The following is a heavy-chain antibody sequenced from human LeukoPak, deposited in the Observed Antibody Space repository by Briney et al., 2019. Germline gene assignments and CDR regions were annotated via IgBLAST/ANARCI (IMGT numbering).Heavy chain of an antibody. Sequence: APVKVSCKASGYTFTGYYMHWVRQAPGQGLEWMGWINPNSGGTNYAQKFQGRVTMTRDTSISTAYMELSRLRSDDTAVYYCASPSVSDYGDYAFDYWGQGTLVTVSS. CDR3: ASPSVSDYGDYAFDY. D-gene: IGHD4-17*01. J-gene: IGHJ4*02. CDR1: GYTFTGYY. V-gene: IGHV1-2*02. CDR2: INPNSGGT.